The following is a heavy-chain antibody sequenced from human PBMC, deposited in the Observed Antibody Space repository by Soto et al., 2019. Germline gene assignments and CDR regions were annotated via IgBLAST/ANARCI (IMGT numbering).Heavy chain of an antibody. V-gene: IGHV3-30*18. J-gene: IGHJ4*02. D-gene: IGHD2-21*02. CDR1: GFTFSKYG. CDR3: AKVGHIAVVTAWFDY. Sequence: QVQLVESGGGLVQPGRSLRLSCEGSGFTFSKYGMHWVRQAPGKGLEWVAVMSSDGRNEYYADTVKGRFTISRDNSNSTLYLQMSSLRPEDTAVYYCAKVGHIAVVTAWFDYSGQGTLVSVSS. CDR2: MSSDGRNE.